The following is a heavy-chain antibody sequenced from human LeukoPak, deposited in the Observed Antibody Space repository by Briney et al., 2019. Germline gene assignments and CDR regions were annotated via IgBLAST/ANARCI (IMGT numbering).Heavy chain of an antibody. V-gene: IGHV1-69*06. CDR1: RGTFSSYA. D-gene: IGHD5-24*01. CDR3: ARGGLQIPHYFDY. J-gene: IGHJ4*02. Sequence: SVKVSCKASRGTFSSYAISWVRQAPGQGLEWMGGIIPIFGTANYAQKFQGRVTITADKSTSTAYMELSSLRSEDTAVYYCARGGLQIPHYFDYWGQGTLVTVSS. CDR2: IIPIFGTA.